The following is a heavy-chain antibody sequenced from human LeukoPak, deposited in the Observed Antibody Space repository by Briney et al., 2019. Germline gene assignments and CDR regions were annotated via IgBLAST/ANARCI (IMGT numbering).Heavy chain of an antibody. CDR3: ARGIPSLATPDY. CDR1: GFTFNSYT. J-gene: IGHJ4*02. V-gene: IGHV3-21*01. Sequence: PGGSLRLSCAASGFTFNSYTMTWVRQAPGKGLEWVSSTSSSGSYKYYADSVKGRFTISGDNAKNSLYLQVNSLRAEDTAVYFCARGIPSLATPDYWGQGTLVTVSS. CDR2: TSSSGSYK.